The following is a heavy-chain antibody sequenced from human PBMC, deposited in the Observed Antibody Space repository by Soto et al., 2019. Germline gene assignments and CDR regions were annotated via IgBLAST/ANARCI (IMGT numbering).Heavy chain of an antibody. CDR2: IWYDGSNK. Sequence: QVQLVESGGGVVQPGRSLRLSCAASGFTFSSYGMHWVRQAPGKGLEWVAVIWYDGSNKYYADSVKGRFTISRDNSKNTLYLQMNSLRAEDTAVYYCARDRGGYDFYYFDYRGQGTLVTVSS. D-gene: IGHD5-12*01. J-gene: IGHJ4*02. V-gene: IGHV3-33*01. CDR1: GFTFSSYG. CDR3: ARDRGGYDFYYFDY.